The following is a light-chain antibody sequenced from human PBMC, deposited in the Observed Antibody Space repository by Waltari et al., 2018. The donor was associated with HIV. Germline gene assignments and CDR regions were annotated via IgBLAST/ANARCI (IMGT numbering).Light chain of an antibody. J-gene: IGKJ3*01. CDR1: QTISIY. CDR3: QQSYSGLT. CDR2: TAS. Sequence: DIQLTQSPSSLSASLGDIVTVTCRASQTISIYFNWYSQKPGRAPNLLIYTASSLPSGVPSRFSGSGSGTDFNLTIESLEVEDFAAYYCQQSYSGLTFGPGTKV. V-gene: IGKV1-39*01.